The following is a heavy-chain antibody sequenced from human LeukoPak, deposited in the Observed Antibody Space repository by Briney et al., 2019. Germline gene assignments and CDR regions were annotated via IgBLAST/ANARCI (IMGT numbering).Heavy chain of an antibody. V-gene: IGHV3-23*01. Sequence: GGSLRLSCAASGFTFSNYAMSWVRQAPGKGLEWVSAISGGGGSTYYADSVKGRFTISRDNSKNTLYLQMNSLRAEDTAVYYCAKGYYDFWSGYQYYFDYWGQGTLVTVSS. CDR1: GFTFSNYA. J-gene: IGHJ4*02. CDR3: AKGYYDFWSGYQYYFDY. D-gene: IGHD3-3*01. CDR2: ISGGGGST.